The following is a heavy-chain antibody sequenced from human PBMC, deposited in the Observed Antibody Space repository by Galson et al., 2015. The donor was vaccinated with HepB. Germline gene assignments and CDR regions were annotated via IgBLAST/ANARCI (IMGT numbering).Heavy chain of an antibody. CDR2: INAGNGNT. J-gene: IGHJ6*02. CDR1: GYTFTSYA. Sequence: SVKVSCKASGYTFTSYAMHWVRQAPGQRLEWMGWINAGNGNTKYSQKFQGRVTITRDTSASTAYMEQSSLRSEDTAVYYCARDRRDYVYGMDVWGQGTTVTVSS. V-gene: IGHV1-3*01. CDR3: ARDRRDYVYGMDV. D-gene: IGHD4-17*01.